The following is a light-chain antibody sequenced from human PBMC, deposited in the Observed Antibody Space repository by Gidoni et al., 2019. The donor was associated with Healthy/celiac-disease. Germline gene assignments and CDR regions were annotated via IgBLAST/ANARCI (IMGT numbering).Light chain of an antibody. CDR2: DAS. CDR1: QDISNY. CDR3: QQYDNLPPKA. Sequence: DIQMTQSTSSLSASVGDRVTITCQASQDISNYLNWYQQKPGKAPKLLIYDASNLETGVPSRFSGSGSGTDFTFTISSLQPEDIATYYCQQYDNLPPKAFGPGTKVDIK. V-gene: IGKV1-33*01. J-gene: IGKJ3*01.